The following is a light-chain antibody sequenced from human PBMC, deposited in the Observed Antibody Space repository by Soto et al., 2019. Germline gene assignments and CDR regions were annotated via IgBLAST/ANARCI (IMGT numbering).Light chain of an antibody. V-gene: IGKV1-12*01. J-gene: IGKJ4*01. Sequence: DIQMTQSPSSVSASVGDRVTITCRASQGISSWLAWYQQKPGKAPNLMIHTASSLQRGVPTRFRGSGSGTDFTLTISSLQPEDFASYYCQQANRFPLTFGGGTKVEIK. CDR2: TAS. CDR1: QGISSW. CDR3: QQANRFPLT.